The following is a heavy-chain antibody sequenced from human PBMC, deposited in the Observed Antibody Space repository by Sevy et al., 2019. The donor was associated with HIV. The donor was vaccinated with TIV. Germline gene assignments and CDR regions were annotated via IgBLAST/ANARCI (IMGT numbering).Heavy chain of an antibody. V-gene: IGHV3-7*03. Sequence: GGSLRLSCAASGFTFSSYWMSWVRQAPGKGLEWVANIKQDGSEKYYVDSVKGRFTITRDNAKNSLYLQMNSLRAEDTDVYYCARYSYECVLRFLERNWYFDLWGRGTLVTVSS. J-gene: IGHJ2*01. CDR3: ARYSYECVLRFLERNWYFDL. D-gene: IGHD3-3*01. CDR1: GFTFSSYW. CDR2: IKQDGSEK.